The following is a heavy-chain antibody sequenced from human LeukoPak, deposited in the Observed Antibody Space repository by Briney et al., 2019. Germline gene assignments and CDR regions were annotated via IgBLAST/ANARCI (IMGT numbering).Heavy chain of an antibody. Sequence: GSSVKVSCKASGVTFSSYAMSWVRQAPGQGLEWMGGIIPMFKTPKYVQKFQDRLTITADESTSTAYMELSSLRSEDTAVYYCARDSEKVGATGCFDYWGQGTLVTVSS. V-gene: IGHV1-69*01. J-gene: IGHJ4*02. D-gene: IGHD1-26*01. CDR2: IIPMFKTP. CDR3: ARDSEKVGATGCFDY. CDR1: GVTFSSYA.